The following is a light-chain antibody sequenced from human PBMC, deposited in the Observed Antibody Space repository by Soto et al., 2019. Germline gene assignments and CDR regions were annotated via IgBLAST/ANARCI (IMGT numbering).Light chain of an antibody. V-gene: IGLV2-8*01. J-gene: IGLJ1*01. CDR2: EVS. CDR3: SSYAGSLYV. CDR1: SSDVGDYNY. Sequence: QSALTQPPSASGSPGQSVTISCTGASSDVGDYNYVSWYQQHPGKAPKLMICEVSKRPSGVPDRFSGSKSGNTASLTVSGLQAEDEADYYCSSYAGSLYVFGTGTKLTVL.